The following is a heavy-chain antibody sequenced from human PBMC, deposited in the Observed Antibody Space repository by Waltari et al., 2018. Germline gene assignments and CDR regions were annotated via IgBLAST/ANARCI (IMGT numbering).Heavy chain of an antibody. Sequence: QLQLQESGPGLVKPSGTLSLTCTVSGESVSSNNWWSWVRQHPEKGLEWIGQSHRSGRTNYNPSLESRVTISIDTANNQFSLKVTSTTAADTAVYYCARDRGRGLYLESWGQGTLVTVSP. CDR3: ARDRGRGLYLES. D-gene: IGHD2-15*01. J-gene: IGHJ4*02. V-gene: IGHV4-4*02. CDR2: SHRSGRT. CDR1: GESVSSNNW.